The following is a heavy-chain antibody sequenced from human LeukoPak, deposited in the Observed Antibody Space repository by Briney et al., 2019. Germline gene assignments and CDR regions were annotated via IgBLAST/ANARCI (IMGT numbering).Heavy chain of an antibody. J-gene: IGHJ5*02. CDR2: IYSTGST. D-gene: IGHD6-19*01. CDR1: GGSISGYY. CDR3: ARGRYSSGWYKEKTWFDP. V-gene: IGHV4-59*12. Sequence: PSETLSLTCTVSGGSISGYYWSWVRQSPEKGLESIGFIYSTGSTSYNPSLRSRVTISIDTSQNQFYLRLTSVTAADTAVYYCARGRYSSGWYKEKTWFDPWGQGILVTVSS.